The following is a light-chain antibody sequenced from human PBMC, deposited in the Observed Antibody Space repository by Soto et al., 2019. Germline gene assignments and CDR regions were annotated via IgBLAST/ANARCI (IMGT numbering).Light chain of an antibody. J-gene: IGKJ4*01. CDR3: QHYGSSPLT. CDR2: GAS. Sequence: VLTLSPGTLSLSQGERATLSCRASQSVSSSYLAWYQQKPGQAPRLLIYGASSRATGIPDRFSGSGSGTDFTLTISRLEPEDFAVYYCQHYGSSPLTFGGGTKVDNK. V-gene: IGKV3-20*01. CDR1: QSVSSSY.